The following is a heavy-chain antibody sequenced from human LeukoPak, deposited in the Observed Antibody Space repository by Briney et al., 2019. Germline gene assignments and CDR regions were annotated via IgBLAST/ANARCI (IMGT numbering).Heavy chain of an antibody. J-gene: IGHJ4*02. CDR1: GFTFSSYD. D-gene: IGHD6-13*01. V-gene: IGHV3-13*01. Sequence: GGSLRLSCAASGFTFSSYDMHWVRQATGKGLEWVSAIGTAGDTYYPGSVKGRFTISRENAKNSLYLQMNSLRAEDTVVYYCAKTRPLDSSSWSHGDYWGQGTLVTVSS. CDR3: AKTRPLDSSSWSHGDY. CDR2: IGTAGDT.